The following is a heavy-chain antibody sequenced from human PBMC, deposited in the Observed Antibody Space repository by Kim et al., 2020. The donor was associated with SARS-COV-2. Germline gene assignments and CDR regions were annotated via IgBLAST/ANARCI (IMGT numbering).Heavy chain of an antibody. Sequence: GGSLRLSCAASGFTFSSYSMNWVRQAPGKGLEWVSSISSSSSYIYYADSVKGRFTISRDNAKNSLYLQMNSLRAEDTAVYYCARDRIVVVPAAPGGWYYYYGMDVWGQGTTVTVSS. D-gene: IGHD2-2*01. CDR2: ISSSSSYI. V-gene: IGHV3-21*01. CDR3: ARDRIVVVPAAPGGWYYYYGMDV. J-gene: IGHJ6*02. CDR1: GFTFSSYS.